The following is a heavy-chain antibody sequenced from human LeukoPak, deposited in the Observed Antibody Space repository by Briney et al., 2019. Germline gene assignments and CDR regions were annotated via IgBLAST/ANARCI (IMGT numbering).Heavy chain of an antibody. J-gene: IGHJ4*02. V-gene: IGHV3-21*01. D-gene: IGHD2-21*02. CDR3: ARALEWVTAMADYFDY. CDR2: ISSSSSYI. Sequence: GGSLRLSCAASGFTFSSYSMNWVRQAPGKGLEWVSSISSSSSYIYYADSVKGRFTISRDNAKNSLYLQMNSLRAEDTAVYYCARALEWVTAMADYFDYWGQGTLVTVSS. CDR1: GFTFSSYS.